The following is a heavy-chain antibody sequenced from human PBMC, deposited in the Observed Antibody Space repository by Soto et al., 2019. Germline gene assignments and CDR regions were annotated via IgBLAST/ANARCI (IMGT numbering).Heavy chain of an antibody. CDR1: GGSISSSSYY. V-gene: IGHV4-39*01. CDR3: ARHGRWTYSYYYYYGMHV. CDR2: IYYSGST. J-gene: IGHJ6*02. Sequence: PSETLSLTCTVSGGSISSSSYYWGWIRQPPGKGLEWIGSIYYSGSTYYNPSLKSRVTISVDTSKNQFSLKLSSVTAADTAVYYCARHGRWTYSYYYYYGMHVWGQGTTVTVSS. D-gene: IGHD1-26*01.